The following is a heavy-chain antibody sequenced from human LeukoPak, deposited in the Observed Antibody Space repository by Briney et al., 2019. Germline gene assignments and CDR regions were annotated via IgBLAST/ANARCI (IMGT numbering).Heavy chain of an antibody. CDR3: ARGVGFYYDSSGPQRFDY. D-gene: IGHD3-22*01. V-gene: IGHV4-34*01. CDR1: GGSFSGYY. CDR2: INHSGST. Sequence: PSETLSLTCAVYGGSFSGYYWSWIRQPPGKGLEWIGEINHSGSTNYSPSLKSRVTISVDTSKNQFSLKLSSVTAADTAVYYCARGVGFYYDSSGPQRFDYWGQGTLVTVSS. J-gene: IGHJ4*02.